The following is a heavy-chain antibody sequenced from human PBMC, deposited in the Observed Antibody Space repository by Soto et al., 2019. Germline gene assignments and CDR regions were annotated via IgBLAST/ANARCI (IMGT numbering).Heavy chain of an antibody. D-gene: IGHD6-13*01. CDR2: MNPINGAT. V-gene: IGHV1-8*02. Sequence: QVQLVQSGAEVKQSGASVKVSCKASGYDFTAYDINWVRQASGQGLEWMGWMNPINGATGSARRFQGRVSTTGNSATGTAYLQLTSLRSDETALYYGGSGTSPRAPAGGTPYYYARDVWGQGTTVTVSS. CDR3: GSGTSPRAPAGGTPYYYARDV. CDR1: GYDFTAYD. J-gene: IGHJ6*02.